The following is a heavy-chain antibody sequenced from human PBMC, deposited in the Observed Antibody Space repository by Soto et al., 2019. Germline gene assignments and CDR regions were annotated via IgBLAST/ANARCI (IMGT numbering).Heavy chain of an antibody. D-gene: IGHD6-13*01. J-gene: IGHJ6*03. CDR1: RFPFSNYE. CDR3: ARRGYGSRWPNVYMDV. V-gene: IGHV3-64*01. CDR2: ISNNWAHT. Sequence: GGSLKLSCASARFPFSNYEMHCVRKAPGKGLEYVSGISNNWAHTDYAKSVKGRFTISRDNSENTLYLQMGSLRAEDMALYYCARRGYGSRWPNVYMDVWGKGT.